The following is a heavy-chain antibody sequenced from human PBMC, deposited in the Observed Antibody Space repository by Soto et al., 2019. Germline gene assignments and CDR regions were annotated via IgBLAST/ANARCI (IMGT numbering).Heavy chain of an antibody. CDR2: IYYSGST. Sequence: SETLSLTGTVSGGSISSYYWSWIRQPPGKGLEWIGYIYYSGSTNYNPSLRSRVTISVDTSKNQFSLKLSSVTAADTAVYYCARGALTTYFDYWGQGTLVTVSS. CDR3: ARGALTTYFDY. V-gene: IGHV4-59*01. CDR1: GGSISSYY. J-gene: IGHJ4*02.